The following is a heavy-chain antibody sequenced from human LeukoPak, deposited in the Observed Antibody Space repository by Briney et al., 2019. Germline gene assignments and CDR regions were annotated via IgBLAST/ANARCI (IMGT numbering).Heavy chain of an antibody. J-gene: IGHJ4*02. V-gene: IGHV3-23*01. CDR1: GFTFSSYA. CDR3: AKSPITSGSLYYSDY. CDR2: ISGSGGST. Sequence: GGSLRLSCAASGFTFSSYAMSWVRQAPGKGLEWVSGISGSGGSTFYADSVKGRFTISRHNSKSTLYLQMNSLRAEDTAVYYCAKSPITSGSLYYSDYWGQGTLVTVSS. D-gene: IGHD3-16*01.